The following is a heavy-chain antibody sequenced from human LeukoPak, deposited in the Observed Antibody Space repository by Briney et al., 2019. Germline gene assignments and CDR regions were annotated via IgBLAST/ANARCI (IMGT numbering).Heavy chain of an antibody. J-gene: IGHJ4*02. CDR1: GFTFSSSA. Sequence: GGSLRLSCAASGFTFSSSAMSWVRQAPGKGLEWVSAISNNGGYTYYADSVKGRFTISRDNSKNTLYLQMNSLRAEDTAVYYCARGPRYSSSWYRSYYFDYWGQGTLVTVSS. D-gene: IGHD6-13*01. CDR2: ISNNGGYT. V-gene: IGHV3-23*01. CDR3: ARGPRYSSSWYRSYYFDY.